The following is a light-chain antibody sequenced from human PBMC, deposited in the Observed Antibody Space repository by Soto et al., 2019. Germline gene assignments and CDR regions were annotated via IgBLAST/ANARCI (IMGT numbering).Light chain of an antibody. Sequence: EIVMTQSPATLSVSPGERATLSCRASQSISSNLAWYQQNPGQDPRLLIYGVSTRTTGIPAKFSGSGSGTEFTLTIDSLQSEDFAVYYCQQYKDWRTFGQGTKLEIK. V-gene: IGKV3-15*01. CDR2: GVS. CDR1: QSISSN. J-gene: IGKJ2*01. CDR3: QQYKDWRT.